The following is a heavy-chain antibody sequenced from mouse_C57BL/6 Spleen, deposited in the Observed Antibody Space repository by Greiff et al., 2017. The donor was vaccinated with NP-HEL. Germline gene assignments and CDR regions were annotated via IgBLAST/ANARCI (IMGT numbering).Heavy chain of an antibody. V-gene: IGHV5-16*01. Sequence: EVQLVESEGGLVQPGSSMQLSCTASGFPFSDYYMAWVRQVSEKGLEWVANINYDGSSTYYLDSLKSRFIISRDNAKNILYLQMSSLKSEDTATYYCSRDDGNGGFAYWGQGTLVTVSA. CDR1: GFPFSDYY. CDR3: SRDDGNGGFAY. CDR2: INYDGSST. D-gene: IGHD2-3*01. J-gene: IGHJ3*01.